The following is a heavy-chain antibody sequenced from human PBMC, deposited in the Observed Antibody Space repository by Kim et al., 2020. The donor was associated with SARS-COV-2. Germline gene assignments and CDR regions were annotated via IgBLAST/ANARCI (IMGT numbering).Heavy chain of an antibody. Sequence: GGSLRLSCAASGFTFSSYGMHWVRQAPGKGLEWVAVIWYDGSNKYYADSVKGRFTISRDNSKNTLYLQMNSLRAEDTAVYYCARDQSQVVPAAIWGRGLHGNEYYFDYWGQGTLVTVSS. V-gene: IGHV3-33*01. CDR3: ARDQSQVVPAAIWGRGLHGNEYYFDY. CDR1: GFTFSSYG. J-gene: IGHJ4*02. D-gene: IGHD2-2*02. CDR2: IWYDGSNK.